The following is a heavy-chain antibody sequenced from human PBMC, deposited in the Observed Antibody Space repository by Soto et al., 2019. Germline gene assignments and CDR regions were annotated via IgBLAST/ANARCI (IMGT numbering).Heavy chain of an antibody. J-gene: IGHJ5*02. V-gene: IGHV3-11*01. D-gene: IGHD3-22*01. CDR1: GFTFSDYY. Sequence: GGSLRLSCAASGFTFSDYYMSWIRQAPGKGLEWISHISDSATAMYYADSVKGRFTISRDNARKSLFLHMNSLRAEDTAVYYCARDTAFISSGLFNPWGQGTLVTVSS. CDR3: ARDTAFISSGLFNP. CDR2: ISDSATAM.